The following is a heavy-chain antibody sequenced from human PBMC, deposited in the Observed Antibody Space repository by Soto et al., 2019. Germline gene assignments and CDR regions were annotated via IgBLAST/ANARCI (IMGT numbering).Heavy chain of an antibody. J-gene: IGHJ6*02. CDR2: IYCSGST. V-gene: IGHV4-31*03. CDR3: ARASVGATFKPYYYYGMDV. CDR1: GGSISSGGYY. Sequence: QVQLQESGPGLVKPSQTLSLTCTVSGGSISSGGYYWSWIRQHPGKGLEWIGYIYCSGSTYYNPSLKRRVTISVDTSKNQFSLKLSSVTAADTAVYYCARASVGATFKPYYYYGMDVWGQGTTVTVSS. D-gene: IGHD1-26*01.